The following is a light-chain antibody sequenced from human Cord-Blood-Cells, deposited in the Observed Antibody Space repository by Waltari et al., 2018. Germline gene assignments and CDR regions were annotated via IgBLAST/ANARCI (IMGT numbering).Light chain of an antibody. J-gene: IGLJ2*01. V-gene: IGLV2-8*01. CDR1: SSDVGGFNY. Sequence: QSALTQPPSASGSPGQSVTIPCTGTSSDVGGFNYVPWYQQHPGKAPKLMIYEVIKRPSGVPDRFSGSKSGNTASLTVSGLQAEDEADYYCSSYAGSNNFVVFGGGTKLTVL. CDR3: SSYAGSNNFVV. CDR2: EVI.